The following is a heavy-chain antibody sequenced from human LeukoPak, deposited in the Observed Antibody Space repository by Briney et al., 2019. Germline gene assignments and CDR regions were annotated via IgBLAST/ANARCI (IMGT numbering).Heavy chain of an antibody. CDR3: ASSGSVRGNWFDP. CDR1: GGTFSSYA. D-gene: IGHD4-11*01. J-gene: IGHJ5*02. V-gene: IGHV1-69*13. Sequence: SVKVSCKASGGTFSSYAISWVRQAPGQGLEWMGGIIPIFGTANYAQKFQGRVTITADESTSTAYMELSSLRSEDTAVYYCASSGSVRGNWFDPWGQGTLVTVSS. CDR2: IIPIFGTA.